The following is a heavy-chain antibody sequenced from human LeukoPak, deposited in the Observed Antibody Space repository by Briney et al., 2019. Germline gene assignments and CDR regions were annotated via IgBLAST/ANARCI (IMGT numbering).Heavy chain of an antibody. D-gene: IGHD4-17*01. Sequence: GGSLRLSCAASGFTFSSYWMSWVRQAPGKGLEWVANIKQDGSEKYYVDSVKGRFTISRDNSKNTLYLQMNSLRAEDTAVYYSASCPEHYGVFRRNYFDYWGQGTLVTVSS. CDR1: GFTFSSYW. J-gene: IGHJ4*02. CDR2: IKQDGSEK. CDR3: ASCPEHYGVFRRNYFDY. V-gene: IGHV3-7*01.